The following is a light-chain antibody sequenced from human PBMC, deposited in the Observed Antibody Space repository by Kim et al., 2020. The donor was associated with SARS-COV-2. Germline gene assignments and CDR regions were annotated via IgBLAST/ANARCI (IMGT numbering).Light chain of an antibody. CDR3: QQSNDWPPLT. CDR1: QNINSR. J-gene: IGKJ1*01. V-gene: IGKV3-15*01. Sequence: SPGESATLSCRASQNINSRLVWYQHKPGQAPRLLIYDATTRATGVPARFIGSGSETDFTLTISSLQSEDFAVYYCQQSNDWPPLTFGQGTKVDIK. CDR2: DAT.